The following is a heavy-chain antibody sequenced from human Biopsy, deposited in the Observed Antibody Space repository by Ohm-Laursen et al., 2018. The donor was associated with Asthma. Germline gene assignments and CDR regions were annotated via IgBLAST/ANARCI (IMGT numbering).Heavy chain of an antibody. CDR1: GFSFSNFA. J-gene: IGHJ4*02. CDR2: ISKDASTQ. V-gene: IGHV3-30*18. Sequence: SLRLSCSAPGFSFSNFAIHWVRQAPGKELEWVGVISKDASTQDYADSVKGRFTVSRDNAKNSVYLQMNSLRVEDTAMYYCAKDLYGSGSYILIAWGQGTLVTVSS. D-gene: IGHD3-10*01. CDR3: AKDLYGSGSYILIA.